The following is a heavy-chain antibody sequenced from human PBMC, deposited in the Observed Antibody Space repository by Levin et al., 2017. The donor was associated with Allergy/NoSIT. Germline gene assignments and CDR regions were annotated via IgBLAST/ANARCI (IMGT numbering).Heavy chain of an antibody. V-gene: IGHV3-30*03. CDR3: ARDRYSGTYLAADFQH. J-gene: IGHJ1*01. CDR1: GFTFNNYA. D-gene: IGHD1-26*01. Sequence: LSLTCAASGFTFNNYAMHWVRQAPGKGLEWVALISYDGNRKYYADSVMGRFTISRDDSKNTLYLQVNSLRAEDTAVYFCARDRYSGTYLAADFQHWGQGTLVTVSS. CDR2: ISYDGNRK.